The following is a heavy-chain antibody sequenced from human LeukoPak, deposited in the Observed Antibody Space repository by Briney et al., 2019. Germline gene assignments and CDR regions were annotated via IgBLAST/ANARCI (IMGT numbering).Heavy chain of an antibody. J-gene: IGHJ5*02. CDR2: IFTSGST. D-gene: IGHD4/OR15-4a*01. V-gene: IGHV4-4*07. CDR1: GGSITSDY. CDR3: SRGGANDL. Sequence: SETLSLTCTVSGGSITSDYWSWIRQPAGKGLEWIGRIFTSGSTSYNPSLKCRVTMSLDTSKNQFSLKLSSVTAADTAVYFCSRGGANDLWGQGTLVTVSS.